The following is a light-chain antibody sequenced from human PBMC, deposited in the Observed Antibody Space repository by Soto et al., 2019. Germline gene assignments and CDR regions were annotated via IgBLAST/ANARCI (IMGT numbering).Light chain of an antibody. CDR3: QQYSKWPIT. J-gene: IGKJ5*01. Sequence: EMVMTQSPAILSVSPGESATLSCRASQSVNSNYLAWYQKHPGQPPRLLIYGISTRATGIPARFSGSGSGTEFSLTISSLQSEDFAVYYCQQYSKWPITFGQGTRLEIK. V-gene: IGKV3-15*01. CDR2: GIS. CDR1: QSVNSN.